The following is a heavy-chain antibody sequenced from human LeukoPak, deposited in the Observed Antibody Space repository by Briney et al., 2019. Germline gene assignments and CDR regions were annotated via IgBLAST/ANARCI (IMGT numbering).Heavy chain of an antibody. CDR2: ISSGGDRT. V-gene: IGHV3-23*01. CDR3: TREAIATGYAYD. J-gene: IGHJ4*02. CDR1: GFSFSSYA. Sequence: GGSLRLSCAATGFSFSSYALSWVRQAPGKGLEWVSAISSGGDRTYYADSVTGRFTIPRDNSKNMLFLQMSSLRAEDAAMYYCTREAIATGYAYDWGQGTLVTVFS. D-gene: IGHD3-16*01.